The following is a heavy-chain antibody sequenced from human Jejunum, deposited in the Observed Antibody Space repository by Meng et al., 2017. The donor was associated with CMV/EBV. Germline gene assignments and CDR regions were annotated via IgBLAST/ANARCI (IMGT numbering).Heavy chain of an antibody. CDR1: GFTFRSSE. Sequence: CAASGFTFRSSEMNWVRQAPGKGLEWLANIKEDGGQKNYVDSLKGRFTISRDNAKNSLYLQMNTLRADDTAVYYCVRDAGWFHFDYWGQGTLVTVSS. D-gene: IGHD2-15*01. CDR2: IKEDGGQK. J-gene: IGHJ4*02. CDR3: VRDAGWFHFDY. V-gene: IGHV3-7*01.